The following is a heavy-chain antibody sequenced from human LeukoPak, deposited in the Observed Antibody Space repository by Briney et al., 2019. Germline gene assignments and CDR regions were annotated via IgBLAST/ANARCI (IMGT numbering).Heavy chain of an antibody. V-gene: IGHV4-61*05. CDR2: IYYSGST. CDR3: ARGGGMVGSYGPDFDY. CDR1: GASIDSRTNY. Sequence: PSQTLSLTCSVSGASIDSRTNYWSWIRQPPGKGLEWIGYIYYSGSTNYNPSLKSRVTISVDTSKNQFSLKLSSVTAADTAVYYCARGGGMVGSYGPDFDYWGQGTLVTVSS. J-gene: IGHJ4*02. D-gene: IGHD1-26*01.